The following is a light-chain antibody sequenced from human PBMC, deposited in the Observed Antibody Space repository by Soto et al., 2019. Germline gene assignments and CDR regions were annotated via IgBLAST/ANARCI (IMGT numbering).Light chain of an antibody. CDR1: SSNIGSNT. V-gene: IGLV1-44*01. CDR2: SNN. CDR3: AAWDESSNGYV. J-gene: IGLJ1*01. Sequence: QSALTQPPSASGTPGQRVTISCSGSSSNIGSNTVNWYQQLPGTAPKLLIYSNNQRPSGVPDRFSGSKSGTSASLAISGLQSEDEADYYCAAWDESSNGYVFGTGNKVTVL.